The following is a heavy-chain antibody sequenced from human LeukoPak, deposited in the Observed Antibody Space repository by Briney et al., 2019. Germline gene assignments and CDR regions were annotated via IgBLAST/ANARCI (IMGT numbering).Heavy chain of an antibody. CDR1: GFTVSNNY. D-gene: IGHD5-18*01. V-gene: IGHV3-66*01. CDR3: ARDRGGYTYGYGWWFDP. Sequence: GGSLRLSCAVSGFTVSNNYMSWVRQAPGKGPEWVSVIYSAGSTFYADSVKGRFTISRDNSKNTLYLQMNSLRAEDTAVYYCARDRGGYTYGYGWWFDPWGQGTLVTVSS. J-gene: IGHJ5*02. CDR2: IYSAGST.